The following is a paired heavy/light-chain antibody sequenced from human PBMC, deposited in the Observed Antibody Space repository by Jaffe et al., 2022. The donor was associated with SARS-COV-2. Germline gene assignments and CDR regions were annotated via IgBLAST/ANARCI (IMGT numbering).Heavy chain of an antibody. CDR2: ISYDGSDK. V-gene: IGHV3-30*03. CDR3: AGGRIAAADSDY. Sequence: QVPLVESGGGVVQPGRSLRLSCAASGFTFSTYAMHWVRQAPGKGLEWVAVISYDGSDKYYADSVKGRFTISRDNSKNALYLQMTSLRVEDTAVYYCAGGRIAAADSDYWGQGTLVTVSS. J-gene: IGHJ4*02. CDR1: GFTFSTYA. D-gene: IGHD6-13*01.
Light chain of an antibody. CDR2: AAS. CDR1: QSISTY. J-gene: IGKJ2*01. CDR3: QQSYRTPYT. Sequence: DIQMTQSPSSLSASVGDRVTITCRASQSISTYLNWYQQKPGKAPKLLIYAASNLQSGVPSRFSGSGSGTDFTLTITTLQPGDFATFYCQQSYRTPYTFGQGTKLEIK. V-gene: IGKV1-39*01.